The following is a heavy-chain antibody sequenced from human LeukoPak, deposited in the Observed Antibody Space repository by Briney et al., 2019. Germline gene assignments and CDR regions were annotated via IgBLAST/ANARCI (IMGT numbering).Heavy chain of an antibody. J-gene: IGHJ4*02. Sequence: GGSLRLSCAASGFTFSDYYMSWIRQAPGKGLGWVSYISSSGSTIYYADSVKGRFTISRDNAKNSLYLQMNSLRAEDTAVYYFARVEDSSCLLYYFDFWGQGTLGTVSS. D-gene: IGHD6-19*01. CDR3: ARVEDSSCLLYYFDF. CDR2: ISSSGSTI. CDR1: GFTFSDYY. V-gene: IGHV3-11*01.